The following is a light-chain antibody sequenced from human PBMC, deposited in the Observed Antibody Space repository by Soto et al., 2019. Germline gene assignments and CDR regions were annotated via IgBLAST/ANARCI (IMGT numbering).Light chain of an antibody. J-gene: IGKJ3*01. Sequence: QLTQSPSSVSASVGDRVTITCRASQDISRYLAWYQQKAGKAPKLLIYGASTLQSGVPSRFSGCGSGTEFTLTISSLQPEDFATYHCQQLQRTPFTFGPGTTVDV. CDR3: QQLQRTPFT. CDR1: QDISRY. V-gene: IGKV1-9*01. CDR2: GAS.